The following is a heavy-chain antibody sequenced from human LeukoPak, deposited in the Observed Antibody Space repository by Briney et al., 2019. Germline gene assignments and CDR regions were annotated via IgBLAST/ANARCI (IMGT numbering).Heavy chain of an antibody. CDR3: AKVKEMYSSGSYYFDY. CDR2: ISYDGFNP. V-gene: IGHV3-30*18. D-gene: IGHD6-19*01. Sequence: GRSLRLPCAASGFTFSSYGMHWVRQAPGKGLEWVAVISYDGFNPYYADSVKGRFTISRDNSKNTLWLQMNSLRAEDTAVYYCAKVKEMYSSGSYYFDYWGQGTLVTVSS. CDR1: GFTFSSYG. J-gene: IGHJ4*02.